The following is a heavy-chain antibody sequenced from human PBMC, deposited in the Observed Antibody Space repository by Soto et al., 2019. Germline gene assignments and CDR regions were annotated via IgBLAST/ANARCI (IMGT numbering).Heavy chain of an antibody. CDR2: IKSKTDGGTT. D-gene: IGHD5-12*01. CDR1: GFTFSYAW. V-gene: IGHV3-15*07. CDR3: TTAVDIVATTDFDY. Sequence: GGSLRLSCAASGFTFSYAWMNWVRQAPGKGLEWVGRIKSKTDGGTTDYAAPVKGRFTISRDDSKNTLYLQMNSLKTEDTAVYYCTTAVDIVATTDFDYWGQGTLVTVSS. J-gene: IGHJ4*02.